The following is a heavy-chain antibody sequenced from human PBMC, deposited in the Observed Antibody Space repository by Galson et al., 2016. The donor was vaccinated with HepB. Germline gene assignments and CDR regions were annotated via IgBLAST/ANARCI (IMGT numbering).Heavy chain of an antibody. CDR3: ARGGGSAYYGMDV. Sequence: SVKVSCKASGYTLTDYYIHWVRQAPGQGLEWMGWINPYNGDTNYAQKLQGRVTVTTDTSASTAYMELRSLRSDDTAVYYCARGGGSAYYGMDVWGQGTTVTVSS. V-gene: IGHV1-18*04. CDR2: INPYNGDT. CDR1: GYTLTDYY. J-gene: IGHJ6*02. D-gene: IGHD1-26*01.